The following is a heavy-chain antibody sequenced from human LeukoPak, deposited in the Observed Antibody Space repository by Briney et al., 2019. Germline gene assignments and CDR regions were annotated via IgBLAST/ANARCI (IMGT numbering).Heavy chain of an antibody. V-gene: IGHV1-18*01. CDR1: GYTLTRYG. CDR2: ISAYNGNT. CDR3: ARGRGISWFGELFAGYFDY. Sequence: ASVKVSCKASGYTLTRYGISWVRQAPGQGLEWMGWISAYNGNTNYAQKLQGRVTMTTDTSTSTAYMELRSLRSDDTAVYYCARGRGISWFGELFAGYFDYWGQGTLVTVSS. D-gene: IGHD3-10*01. J-gene: IGHJ4*02.